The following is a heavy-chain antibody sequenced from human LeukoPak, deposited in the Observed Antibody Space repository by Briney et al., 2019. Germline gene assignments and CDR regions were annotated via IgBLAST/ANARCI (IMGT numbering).Heavy chain of an antibody. D-gene: IGHD3-9*01. CDR2: INHSGST. CDR1: GGSFSGYY. CDR3: AGLTGYSY. V-gene: IGHV4-34*01. J-gene: IGHJ4*02. Sequence: PSETLSLTCAVYGGSFSGYYWSWIRQSPGKGLEWIGEINHSGSTNYNPSLKSRVTISVDTSKNQFSLKLSSVTAADTAVYYCAGLTGYSYWGQGTLVTVSS.